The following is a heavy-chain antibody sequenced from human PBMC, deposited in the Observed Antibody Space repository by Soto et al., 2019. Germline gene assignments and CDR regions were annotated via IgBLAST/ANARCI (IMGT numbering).Heavy chain of an antibody. V-gene: IGHV1-69*01. CDR3: ARVEVATGGWFDR. J-gene: IGHJ5*02. CDR2: IIPIFGTA. D-gene: IGHD5-12*01. Sequence: QVQLVQSVAEVKNPGSSVKVSCKASGGTLSSYAISWVRQAPGQGLEWMGGIIPIFGTANYAQKFQGRVTITADESPSTASMGLSSLRSEDTALYYCARVEVATGGWFDRWGQATLFTVSS. CDR1: GGTLSSYA.